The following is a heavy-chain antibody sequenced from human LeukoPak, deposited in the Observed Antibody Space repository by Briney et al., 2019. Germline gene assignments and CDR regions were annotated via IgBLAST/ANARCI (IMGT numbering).Heavy chain of an antibody. V-gene: IGHV3-30*03. D-gene: IGHD6-13*01. J-gene: IGHJ4*02. CDR3: ARAGGQLLHGFGYFEY. CDR2: LSYDGDNK. Sequence: GRSLRLSCAASGFTFSSYGMHWVRQAPGKGLQWVSTLSYDGDNKYYVDSVKGRFTISRDNSKNTLYLQMNSLSAEDTAVYYCARAGGQLLHGFGYFEYWGQGTLVTVSS. CDR1: GFTFSSYG.